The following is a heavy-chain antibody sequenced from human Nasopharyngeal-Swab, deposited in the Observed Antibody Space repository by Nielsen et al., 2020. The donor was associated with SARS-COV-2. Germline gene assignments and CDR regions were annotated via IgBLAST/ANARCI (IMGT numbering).Heavy chain of an antibody. CDR3: ATSNSGSYYSYFDY. V-gene: IGHV3-23*01. CDR1: GFTFSSYA. Sequence: GESLKISCAASGFTFSSYAMNWVRQAPGKGLEWVSAISRTSSTYYADSVKGRFTISRDNPKNTLYLQMNSLRGEDTAVYYCATSNSGSYYSYFDYWGQGTLVTVSS. D-gene: IGHD1-26*01. CDR2: ISRTSST. J-gene: IGHJ4*02.